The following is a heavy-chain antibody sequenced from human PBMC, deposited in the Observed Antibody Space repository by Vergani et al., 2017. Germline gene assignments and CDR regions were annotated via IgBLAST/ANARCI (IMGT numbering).Heavy chain of an antibody. CDR3: ASHITMSPYYYGMDV. J-gene: IGHJ6*02. V-gene: IGHV5-51*01. CDR1: GYSFTSYW. Sequence: EVQLVPSGAEVKKPGESLKISCKGSGYSFTSYWIGWVRQMPGKGLEWMGIIYPGDSDTRYSPSFQGQVTISADKSISTAYLQWSSLKASDTAMYYCASHITMSPYYYGMDVWGQGTTVTVSS. CDR2: IYPGDSDT. D-gene: IGHD3-10*02.